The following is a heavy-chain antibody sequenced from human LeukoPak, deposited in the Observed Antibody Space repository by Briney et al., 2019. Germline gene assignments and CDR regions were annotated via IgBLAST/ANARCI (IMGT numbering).Heavy chain of an antibody. CDR2: IYYSGST. CDR1: GGSISSYY. D-gene: IGHD6-13*01. CDR3: ARAPSIAAAGNWFDP. Sequence: SETLSLTCTVSGGSISSYYWSWIRQPPGKGLEWIGYIYYSGSTNYNPSLKSRVTMSVDTSKNQFSLKLSSVTAADTAVYYCARAPSIAAAGNWFDPWGQGTLVTVSS. J-gene: IGHJ5*02. V-gene: IGHV4-59*12.